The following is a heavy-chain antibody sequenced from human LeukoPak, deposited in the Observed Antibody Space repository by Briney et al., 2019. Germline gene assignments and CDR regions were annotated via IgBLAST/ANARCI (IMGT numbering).Heavy chain of an antibody. Sequence: GASVEVSCKASGYTFTSYYIDWVRQAPGQGLEWMGVINSSGGSTRYAQKFQGRVTMTGDPSTRTVYMELSSLTSDDTAVYYCARGTTDDYWGQGTPVTVSS. CDR3: ARGTTDDY. CDR1: GYTFTSYY. V-gene: IGHV1-46*01. CDR2: INSSGGST. J-gene: IGHJ4*02. D-gene: IGHD1-1*01.